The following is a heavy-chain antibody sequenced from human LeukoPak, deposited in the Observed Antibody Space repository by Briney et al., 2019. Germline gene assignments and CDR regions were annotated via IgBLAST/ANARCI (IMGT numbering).Heavy chain of an antibody. CDR3: ARVKTGNYYDSSGYYY. CDR1: GYTFTSYG. D-gene: IGHD3-22*01. Sequence: GASVKVSCKASGYTFTSYGISWVRQAPGQGLEWMGRIIPIFGIANYAQKFQGRVTITADKSTSTAYMELSSLRSEDTAVYYCARVKTGNYYDSSGYYYWGQGTLVTVSS. CDR2: IIPIFGIA. V-gene: IGHV1-69*04. J-gene: IGHJ4*02.